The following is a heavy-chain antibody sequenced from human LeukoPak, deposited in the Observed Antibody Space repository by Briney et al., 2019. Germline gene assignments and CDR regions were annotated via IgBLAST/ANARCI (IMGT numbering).Heavy chain of an antibody. CDR2: INHSGST. V-gene: IGHV4-34*01. Sequence: SETPSLTCAVYGGSFSGYYWSWIRQPPGKGLEWIGEINHSGSTNYNPSLKSRVTISVDTSKNQFSLKLSSVTAADTAVYYCARSIVVVPAAIRFDPWGQGTLVTVSS. CDR3: ARSIVVVPAAIRFDP. CDR1: GGSFSGYY. D-gene: IGHD2-2*01. J-gene: IGHJ5*02.